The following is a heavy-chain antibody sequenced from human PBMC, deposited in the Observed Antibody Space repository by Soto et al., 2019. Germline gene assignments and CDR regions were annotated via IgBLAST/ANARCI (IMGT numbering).Heavy chain of an antibody. V-gene: IGHV3-30*18. Sequence: QVQLVESGGGVVQPGRSLRLSCAASGFTFSSYGMHWVRQAPGRGLEWVAVKSYDGGNKYYADSVKGGFTISRDNSKNTLYLQMNSLRAEDTAVYYCAKDRGGGSYGPLDYWGQGTLVTVSS. J-gene: IGHJ4*02. D-gene: IGHD1-26*01. CDR2: KSYDGGNK. CDR3: AKDRGGGSYGPLDY. CDR1: GFTFSSYG.